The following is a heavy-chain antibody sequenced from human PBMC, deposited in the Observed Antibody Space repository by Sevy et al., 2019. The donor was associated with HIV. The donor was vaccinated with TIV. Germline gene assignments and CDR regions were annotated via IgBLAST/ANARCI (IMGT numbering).Heavy chain of an antibody. J-gene: IGHJ3*02. CDR2: ISYDGSNK. CDR1: GFTFSSYA. D-gene: IGHD2-15*01. Sequence: GGSLRLSCAASGFTFSSYAMHWVRQAPGKGLEWVAVISYDGSNKYYADSVKGRFTISRDNSKNTLYLQMNSLTAEDTAVYYCARERDIVVVRYAFDIWGQGTMVTVSS. V-gene: IGHV3-30-3*01. CDR3: ARERDIVVVRYAFDI.